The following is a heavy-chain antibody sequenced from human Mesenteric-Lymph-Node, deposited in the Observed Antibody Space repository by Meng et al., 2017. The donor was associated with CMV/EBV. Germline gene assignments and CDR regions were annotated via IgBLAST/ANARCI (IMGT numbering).Heavy chain of an antibody. Sequence: SETLSLTCKVTGGSIISNPYYWGWIRQPPGKGLEWIGSIYNTGTAYYNPSLKSRVTMSVDTSTNQLSLKVKSVTAADTAVHYCARQTAERPNWGQGTLVTVSS. CDR3: ARQTAERPN. D-gene: IGHD6-25*01. CDR2: IYNTGTA. CDR1: GGSIISNPYY. J-gene: IGHJ4*02. V-gene: IGHV4-39*07.